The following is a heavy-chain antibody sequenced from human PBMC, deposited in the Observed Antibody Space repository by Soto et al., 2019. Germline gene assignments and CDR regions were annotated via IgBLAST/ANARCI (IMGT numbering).Heavy chain of an antibody. D-gene: IGHD3-22*01. J-gene: IGHJ4*02. Sequence: QVQLQESGPGLVKPSQTLSLTCTVSGGSISSGGYYWSWIRQHPGKGLEWIGYIYYSGSTYYNPSLKSRVTISVDTSKNQFSLKLSSVTAADTAVYYCARGWGPYDSPFYFDYWGQGTLVTVSS. CDR1: GGSISSGGYY. V-gene: IGHV4-31*03. CDR2: IYYSGST. CDR3: ARGWGPYDSPFYFDY.